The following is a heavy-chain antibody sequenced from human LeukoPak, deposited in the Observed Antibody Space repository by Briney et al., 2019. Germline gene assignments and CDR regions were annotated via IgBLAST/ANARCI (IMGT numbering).Heavy chain of an antibody. V-gene: IGHV1-69*10. D-gene: IGHD4-23*01. Sequence: SVKVSCKASGGTFSTYAISWVRQAPGQGLEWMGGITPILGTANYAQKFQGRVTINVDQSTSTAYMELSSLRSEDTAVYYCARSLIDYGGSYDAFDIWGQGTMVTISS. J-gene: IGHJ3*02. CDR2: ITPILGTA. CDR1: GGTFSTYA. CDR3: ARSLIDYGGSYDAFDI.